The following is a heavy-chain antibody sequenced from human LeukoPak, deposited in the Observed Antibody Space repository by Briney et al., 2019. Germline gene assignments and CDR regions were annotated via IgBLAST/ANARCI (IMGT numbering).Heavy chain of an antibody. J-gene: IGHJ4*02. CDR3: ARTYDCSSTSCYQYYFDY. CDR2: INHSGST. Sequence: SETLSLTCAVYGGSFSGYYWSWIRQPPGKGLEWIGEINHSGSTNYNPSLKSRVTISVDTSKNQFSLKLSSVTAADTAVYYCARTYDCSSTSCYQYYFDYWGQGTLVTVSS. D-gene: IGHD2-2*01. CDR1: GGSFSGYY. V-gene: IGHV4-34*01.